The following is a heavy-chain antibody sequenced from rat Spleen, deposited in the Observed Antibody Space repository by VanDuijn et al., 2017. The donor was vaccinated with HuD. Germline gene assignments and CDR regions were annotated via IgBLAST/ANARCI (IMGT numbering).Heavy chain of an antibody. CDR3: ASRDY. CDR2: ISTSGGTT. J-gene: IGHJ2*01. V-gene: IGHV5-25*01. Sequence: EVQLVESGGGLVQPGRSLTLSCAASGFTFSNYDMAWVRQAPTKGLEWVASISTSGGTTYYRDSVKGRFTVSRDNAKSTLYLQMDSLRSEDTATYYCASRDYWGQGVMVTVSS. CDR1: GFTFSNYD.